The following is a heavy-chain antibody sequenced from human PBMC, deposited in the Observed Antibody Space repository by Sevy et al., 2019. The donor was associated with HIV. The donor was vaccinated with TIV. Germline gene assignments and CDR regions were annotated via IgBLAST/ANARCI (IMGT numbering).Heavy chain of an antibody. CDR1: GYSFTSYW. D-gene: IGHD3-10*01. J-gene: IGHJ3*02. CDR3: ARRCISHHYYGSGSHDAFDI. CDR2: IYPGDSDT. V-gene: IGHV5-51*01. Sequence: GESLKISCKGSGYSFTSYWIGWVRQMPGKGLEWMGIIYPGDSDTRYSPSFQGQVTISADKSISTAYLQWSSLKASDTARYYCARRCISHHYYGSGSHDAFDIWGQGTMATVSS.